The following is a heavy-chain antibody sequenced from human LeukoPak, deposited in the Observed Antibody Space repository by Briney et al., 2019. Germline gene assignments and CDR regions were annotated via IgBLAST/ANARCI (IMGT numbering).Heavy chain of an antibody. V-gene: IGHV3-7*03. CDR2: IKQDGSEK. CDR1: GFTFSSYW. Sequence: GGSLRLSCAASGFTFSSYWMSWVRQAPGKGLEWVANIKQDGSEKYYVDSVKGRFTISRDNAKNSLYLQMNSLRAEDTALYYCAKDIRQYKGWTISAFDIWGQGTMVTVSS. J-gene: IGHJ3*02. D-gene: IGHD1-14*01. CDR3: AKDIRQYKGWTISAFDI.